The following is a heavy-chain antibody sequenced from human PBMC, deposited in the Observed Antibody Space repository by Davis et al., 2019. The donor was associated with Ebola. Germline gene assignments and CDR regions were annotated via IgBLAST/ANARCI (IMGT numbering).Heavy chain of an antibody. D-gene: IGHD6-13*01. J-gene: IGHJ4*02. CDR1: AGSFGGYY. Sequence: SETLSPTCALYAGSFGGYYWSCIRQPPGKGLEWIGEIDHSGSTNYNPSLKSRVTISVDTSKNQFSLKLSSVTAADTAVYCCARGALIAAAGTGKDFDFWGQGTLVTVSS. V-gene: IGHV4-34*01. CDR2: IDHSGST. CDR3: ARGALIAAAGTGKDFDF.